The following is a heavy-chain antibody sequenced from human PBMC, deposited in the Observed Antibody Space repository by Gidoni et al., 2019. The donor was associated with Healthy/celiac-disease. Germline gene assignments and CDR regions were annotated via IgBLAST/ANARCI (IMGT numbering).Heavy chain of an antibody. CDR3: ARDGGVGSTMVRGVCWFDP. CDR2: IYYSGST. Sequence: QLQLQESGPGLVKPSETLSLTCTVSGGSISSSSYYWGWIRQPPGKGLEWIGSIYYSGSTYYNPSLKSRVTISVDTSKNQFSLKLSSVTAADTAVYYCARDGGVGSTMVRGVCWFDPWGQGTLVTVSS. J-gene: IGHJ5*02. CDR1: GGSISSSSYY. D-gene: IGHD3-10*01. V-gene: IGHV4-39*07.